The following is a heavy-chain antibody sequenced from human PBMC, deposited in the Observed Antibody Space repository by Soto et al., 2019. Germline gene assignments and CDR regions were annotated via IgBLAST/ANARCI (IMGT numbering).Heavy chain of an antibody. J-gene: IGHJ4*02. Sequence: HPGGSLRLSCGSSVCTFSNYGMHCVRHAPGKWLEWVAFISNGGSNKNYADSVKGRFSISRDNSENTLYLQLNSLRAEDTAVYFCAKAQLPVHYHHSRGPFDSWGQGTLVTVSS. CDR1: VCTFSNYG. CDR3: AKAQLPVHYHHSRGPFDS. D-gene: IGHD3-22*01. CDR2: ISNGGSNK. V-gene: IGHV3-30*18.